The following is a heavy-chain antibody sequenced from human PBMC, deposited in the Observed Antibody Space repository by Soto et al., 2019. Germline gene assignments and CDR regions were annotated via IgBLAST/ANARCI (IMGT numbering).Heavy chain of an antibody. Sequence: EVQLLESGGGLVQPGGSLRLSCAASGFTFSSYAMSWVRQAPGKGLEWVSAISGSGGSTYYADSVKGRFTISRDNSKNTLDLQMNSLRAEDTAVYYCAKERVATIYSDYYRDVWGKGTTVTVSS. J-gene: IGHJ6*03. CDR1: GFTFSSYA. V-gene: IGHV3-23*01. D-gene: IGHD5-12*01. CDR2: ISGSGGST. CDR3: AKERVATIYSDYYRDV.